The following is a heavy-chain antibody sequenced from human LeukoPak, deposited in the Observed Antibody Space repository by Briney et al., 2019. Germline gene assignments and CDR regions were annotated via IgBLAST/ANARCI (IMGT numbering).Heavy chain of an antibody. V-gene: IGHV1-69*05. CDR3: ARVYYYYSSGYGI. J-gene: IGHJ4*02. CDR2: IIPIFGTA. D-gene: IGHD3-22*01. Sequence: SVKVSCKASGGTFSSYAISWVRQAPGQGLEWMGRIIPIFGTANYAQKFQGRVTITTDESTSTAYMELSSLRSEDTAVYYCARVYYYYSSGYGIWGQGTLVTVSS. CDR1: GGTFSSYA.